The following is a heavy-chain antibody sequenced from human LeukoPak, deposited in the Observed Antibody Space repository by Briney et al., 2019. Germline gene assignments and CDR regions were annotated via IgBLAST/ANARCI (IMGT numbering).Heavy chain of an antibody. CDR1: GFSFYDYG. CDR2: INWNGGST. D-gene: IGHD3-3*01. Sequence: GGSLRLSCAASGFSFYDYGMSWVRQAPGKGLEWGSGINWNGGSTDYADSVKGRFTISRDNGKNSLSLQMNSLRVEDTALYYCARGGISIFGVVIYMDVWGKGTTVTVSS. V-gene: IGHV3-20*04. J-gene: IGHJ6*03. CDR3: ARGGISIFGVVIYMDV.